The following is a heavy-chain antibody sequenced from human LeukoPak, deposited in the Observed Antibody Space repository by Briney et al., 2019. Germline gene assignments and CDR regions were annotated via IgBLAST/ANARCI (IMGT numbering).Heavy chain of an antibody. J-gene: IGHJ4*02. V-gene: IGHV4-59*01. D-gene: IGHD6-19*01. Sequence: NSSETLSLTCTVSGGSISSYYWSWIRQSPGKGLEWIGYIYYSGSTTYNPSLKSRVTISVDTSKNQFSLKLSSVTAADTAVYYCATGWYGDGGYWGQGILVTVSS. CDR3: ATGWYGDGGY. CDR2: IYYSGST. CDR1: GGSISSYY.